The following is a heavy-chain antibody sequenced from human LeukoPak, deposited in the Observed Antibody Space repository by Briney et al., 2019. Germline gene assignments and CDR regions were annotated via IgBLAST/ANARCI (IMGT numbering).Heavy chain of an antibody. J-gene: IGHJ4*02. Sequence: PGGSLRLSCAASGFTFSSYAMSWVRQAPGKGLEWVSAISGSGGSTYYADSVKGRFTISRDNSKNTLYLQMNSLRAEDTAVYYCTHDYYGSGSYGFDYWGQGTLVTVSS. D-gene: IGHD3-10*01. CDR2: ISGSGGST. CDR3: THDYYGSGSYGFDY. CDR1: GFTFSSYA. V-gene: IGHV3-23*01.